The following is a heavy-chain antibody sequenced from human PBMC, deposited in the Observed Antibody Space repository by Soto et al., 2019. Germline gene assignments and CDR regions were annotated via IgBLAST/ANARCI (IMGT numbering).Heavy chain of an antibody. J-gene: IGHJ6*01. CDR2: IYHSGTT. V-gene: IGHV4-4*02. Sequence: TPSIGCAVSRGSLGRLNRWFWVRQSPGKGLEWIGEIYHSGTTSYNPSLMRLVTRSLDKSKSQFYLKVISVTAADTGIYYFAKEIVVATSPTRHYGLDV. D-gene: IGHD2-15*01. CDR1: RGSLGRLNR. CDR3: AKEIVVATSPTRHYGLDV.